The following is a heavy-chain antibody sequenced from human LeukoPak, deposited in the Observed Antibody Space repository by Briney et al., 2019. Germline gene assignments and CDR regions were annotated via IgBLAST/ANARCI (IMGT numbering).Heavy chain of an antibody. CDR2: IYSGGTT. V-gene: IGHV3-66*02. CDR3: ARDRGSYSGYFQH. D-gene: IGHD1-26*01. Sequence: GGTLRLSCAASGFTVSSNSMSWVRQAPGKGLEWVSVIYSGGTTYYADSVKGRFTISRDNSKNTLYLQMNSLRAEDTAVYYCARDRGSYSGYFQHWGQGTLVTVSS. CDR1: GFTVSSNS. J-gene: IGHJ1*01.